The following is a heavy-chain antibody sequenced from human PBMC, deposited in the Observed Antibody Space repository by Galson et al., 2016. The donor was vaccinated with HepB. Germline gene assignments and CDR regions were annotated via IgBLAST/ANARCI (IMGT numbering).Heavy chain of an antibody. CDR2: INHSGTT. D-gene: IGHD4-17*01. CDR1: GVSFSAFD. CDR3: ATTPGTTVTPFLFPLPYYMDV. V-gene: IGHV4-34*01. Sequence: LTCAVYGVSFSAFDWSWIRQSQGKGLEWIGQINHSGTTKYNPSPKSRVTMSVDMSKKQFSLKLTSVTAADTAVYYCATTPGTTVTPFLFPLPYYMDVWGKGTTVTVS. J-gene: IGHJ6*03.